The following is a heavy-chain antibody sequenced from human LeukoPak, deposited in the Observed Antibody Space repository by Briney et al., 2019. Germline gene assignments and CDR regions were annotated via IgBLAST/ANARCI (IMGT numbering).Heavy chain of an antibody. CDR3: AREGDSSGYYDY. D-gene: IGHD3-22*01. V-gene: IGHV4-59*12. Sequence: SSETLSLTCTVSGGSISSYYWSWIRQPPGKGLEWIGYIYYSGSTNYNPSLKSRVTISVDTSRNQFSLKLSSVTAADTAVYYCAREGDSSGYYDYWGQGTLVTVSS. J-gene: IGHJ4*02. CDR2: IYYSGST. CDR1: GGSISSYY.